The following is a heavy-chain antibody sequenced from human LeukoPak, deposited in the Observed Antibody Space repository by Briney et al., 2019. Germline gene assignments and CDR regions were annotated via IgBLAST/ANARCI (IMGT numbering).Heavy chain of an antibody. D-gene: IGHD3-10*01. V-gene: IGHV4-39*07. CDR2: IYYSGST. J-gene: IGHJ4*02. Sequence: PSETLSLTCTVSGGSISSSSYYWGWIRQPPGKGLEWIGGIYYSGSTYYNPSLKSRVTISVDTSKNQFSLKLSSVTAADTAVYYCARDPRSGSYNYWGQGTLVTVSS. CDR1: GGSISSSSYY. CDR3: ARDPRSGSYNY.